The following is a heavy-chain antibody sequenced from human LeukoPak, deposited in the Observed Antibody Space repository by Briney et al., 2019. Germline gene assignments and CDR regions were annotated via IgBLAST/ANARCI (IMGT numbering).Heavy chain of an antibody. J-gene: IGHJ4*02. Sequence: PSETLSLTCAVSGYSISSGYYWGWIRQPPGKGLEWIGSIYHSGSTYYNPSLKSRVTISVDTSKNQFSLKLSSVTAADTAVYYCARGTTVTTPDVGYWGQGTLVTVSS. CDR2: IYHSGST. CDR1: GYSISSGYY. V-gene: IGHV4-38-2*01. D-gene: IGHD4-17*01. CDR3: ARGTTVTTPDVGY.